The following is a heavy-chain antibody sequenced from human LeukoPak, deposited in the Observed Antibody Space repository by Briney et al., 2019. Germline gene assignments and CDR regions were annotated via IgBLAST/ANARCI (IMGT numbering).Heavy chain of an antibody. V-gene: IGHV3-23*01. J-gene: IGHJ6*02. CDR1: GFTFSSYA. CDR2: MSGSGGST. CDR3: ARSNYYTVDV. Sequence: PGGSLRLSCAASGFTFSSYAMSWVRQAPGKGLEWVSTMSGSGGSTYYADSVKGRFTISRDNAKNSLYLQMNSLRADDTAVYYCARSNYYTVDVWGQGTAVTVSS. D-gene: IGHD1-26*01.